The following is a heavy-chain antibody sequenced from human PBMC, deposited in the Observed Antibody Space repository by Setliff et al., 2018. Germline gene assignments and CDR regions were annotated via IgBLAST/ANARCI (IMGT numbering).Heavy chain of an antibody. D-gene: IGHD1-26*01. J-gene: IGHJ6*03. CDR2: ISYDGINK. V-gene: IGHV3-30*07. Sequence: LSCAASGFSFSNYAMHWVRQAPGKGLEWVAVISYDGINKYYADSVRGRFTISRDNSKNQFSLRLTSATAADTAVYFCARALDSGTYYNLYPYYMDVWGKGTTVTVSS. CDR3: ARALDSGTYYNLYPYYMDV. CDR1: GFSFSNYA.